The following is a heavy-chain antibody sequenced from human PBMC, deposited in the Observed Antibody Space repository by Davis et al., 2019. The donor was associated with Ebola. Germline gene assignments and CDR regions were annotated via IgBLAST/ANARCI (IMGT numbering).Heavy chain of an antibody. CDR1: GGSFRGYY. V-gene: IGHV4-34*01. Sequence: SETLSLTCAVYGGSFRGYYWSWIRQSPGKGLEWIGEISHSGSTNYNPSLKSRVTLSVDTSKNQFSLKLSSLTAADTAVYYCATDYLHYWGQGTLVTVSS. D-gene: IGHD4-11*01. CDR2: ISHSGST. J-gene: IGHJ4*02. CDR3: ATDYLHY.